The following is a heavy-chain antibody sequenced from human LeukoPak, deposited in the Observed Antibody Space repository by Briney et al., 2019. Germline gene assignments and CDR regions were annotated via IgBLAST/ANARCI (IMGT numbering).Heavy chain of an antibody. V-gene: IGHV3-21*01. D-gene: IGHD6-19*01. Sequence: GGSLRLSCAASGFSFSTYAISWVRQAPGKGLEWVSCISTTSSYIFYADSVRGRFTISRDNAKNSLYLQMNSLRAEDTAVYYCARDFNSSGCPDYWGQGTLVTVSS. CDR2: ISTTSSYI. CDR1: GFSFSTYA. J-gene: IGHJ4*02. CDR3: ARDFNSSGCPDY.